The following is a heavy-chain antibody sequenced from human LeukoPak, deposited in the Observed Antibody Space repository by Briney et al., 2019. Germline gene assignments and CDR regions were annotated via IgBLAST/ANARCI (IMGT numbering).Heavy chain of an antibody. CDR2: IKSKTDGGTT. V-gene: IGHV3-15*01. CDR3: TTGYYDSSGYYFWDDY. D-gene: IGHD3-22*01. Sequence: PGGSLRLSCAASGFTFSNAWMSWVRQAPGKGLEWVGRIKSKTDGGTTDYAAPGKGRFTISRDDSKNTLYLQMNSLKTEDTAVYYCTTGYYDSSGYYFWDDYWGQGTLVTVSS. CDR1: GFTFSNAW. J-gene: IGHJ4*02.